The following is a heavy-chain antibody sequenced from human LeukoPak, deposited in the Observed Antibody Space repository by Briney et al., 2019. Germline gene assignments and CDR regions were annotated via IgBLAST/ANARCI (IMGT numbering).Heavy chain of an antibody. V-gene: IGHV3-66*04. CDR3: ARHSSGWYYFDY. J-gene: IGHJ4*02. Sequence: GGSLRLSCAASGFTVSSNFMSWVRQAPGKRLEWVSVIYSGGSTYYADSVKGRFTISRDNSKNTLYLQMNSLRAEDTAVYYCARHSSGWYYFDYWGQGTLVTVSS. CDR2: IYSGGST. CDR1: GFTVSSNF. D-gene: IGHD6-19*01.